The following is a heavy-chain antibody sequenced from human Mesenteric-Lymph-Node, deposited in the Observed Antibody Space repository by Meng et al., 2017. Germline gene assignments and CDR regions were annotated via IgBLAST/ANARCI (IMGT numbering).Heavy chain of an antibody. D-gene: IGHD6-19*01. CDR2: IYHSGST. V-gene: IGHV4-4*02. J-gene: IGHJ4*02. CDR3: ARDPTAVAGYFDY. CDR1: GGSISSSNW. Sequence: QVQRTPLGAGLLKPSEPRSLTCAVSGGSISSSNWWSWVRQPPGKGLEWIGEIYHSGSTNYNPSLKSRVTISVDKSKNQFSLKLSSVTAADTALYYCARDPTAVAGYFDYWGRGTLVTVSS.